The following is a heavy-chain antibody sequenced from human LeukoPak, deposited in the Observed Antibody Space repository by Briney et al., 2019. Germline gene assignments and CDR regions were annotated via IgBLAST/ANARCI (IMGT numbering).Heavy chain of an antibody. CDR3: AREYSSSWYGTHYYYGMDV. D-gene: IGHD6-13*01. CDR2: IYHSGST. V-gene: IGHV4-30-2*01. Sequence: SETLSLTCAVSGGSISSGGYSWSWIRQPPGKGLEWIGYIYHSGSTYYNPSLKSRVTISVDRSKNQFSLKLSSVTAADTAVYYCAREYSSSWYGTHYYYGMDVWGQGTTVTVSS. J-gene: IGHJ6*02. CDR1: GGSISSGGYS.